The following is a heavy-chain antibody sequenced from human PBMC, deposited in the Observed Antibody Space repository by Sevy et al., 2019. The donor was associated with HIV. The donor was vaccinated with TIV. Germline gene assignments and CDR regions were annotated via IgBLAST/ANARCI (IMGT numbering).Heavy chain of an antibody. D-gene: IGHD6-13*01. CDR3: ARHRGYGSSWSPLDY. V-gene: IGHV5-51*01. CDR1: GYSFTSYW. J-gene: IGHJ4*02. Sequence: GESQKISCKGSGYSFTSYWIGWVRQMPGKGLEWMGIIYPGDSDTRYSPSFQGQVTISADKSVSTAYLQWSSLKASDTAMYYCARHRGYGSSWSPLDYWGQGTLVTVSS. CDR2: IYPGDSDT.